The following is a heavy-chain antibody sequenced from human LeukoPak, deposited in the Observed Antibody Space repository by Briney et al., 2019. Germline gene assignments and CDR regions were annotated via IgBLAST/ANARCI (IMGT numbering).Heavy chain of an antibody. J-gene: IGHJ4*02. CDR3: ARVRVITASGIPFDY. Sequence: GASVKVSCKASGYTFTSYGISWVRQAPGQGLEWMGWISAYNGNTNYAQKLQGRVTMTTDTSTSTAYMELRSLRSDDTAVYYCARVRVITASGIPFDYWGQGTLVTVSS. V-gene: IGHV1-18*01. D-gene: IGHD3-10*01. CDR2: ISAYNGNT. CDR1: GYTFTSYG.